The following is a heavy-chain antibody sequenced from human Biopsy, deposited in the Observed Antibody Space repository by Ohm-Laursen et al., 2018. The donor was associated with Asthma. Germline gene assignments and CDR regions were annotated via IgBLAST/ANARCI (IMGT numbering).Heavy chain of an antibody. CDR2: LSHDGSRQ. Sequence: SLRLSCTASGFTFSSYGMHWVRHAPGKGLQWVALLSHDGSRQYYSDAVKGRFTISRDNSRSMLSLQMNSLSTEDSAVYYCVRDSAMSTYDFRGGSFHGMDVWGQGTTVTVSS. D-gene: IGHD3-3*01. V-gene: IGHV3-30*03. CDR1: GFTFSSYG. CDR3: VRDSAMSTYDFRGGSFHGMDV. J-gene: IGHJ6*02.